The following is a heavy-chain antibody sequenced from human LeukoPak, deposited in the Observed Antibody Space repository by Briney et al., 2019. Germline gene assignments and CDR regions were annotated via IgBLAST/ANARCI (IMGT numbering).Heavy chain of an antibody. V-gene: IGHV1-69-2*01. CDR1: GYTFTDYY. J-gene: IGHJ4*02. CDR3: ATEGIGAVVVFDY. D-gene: IGHD3-22*01. Sequence: ASVKVSCKVSGYTFTDYYMHWVQQAPGKGLVWMGLVDPEDGETIYAEKFQGRVTITADTSTDTAYMELSSLRSEDTAVYYCATEGIGAVVVFDYWGQGTLVTVSS. CDR2: VDPEDGET.